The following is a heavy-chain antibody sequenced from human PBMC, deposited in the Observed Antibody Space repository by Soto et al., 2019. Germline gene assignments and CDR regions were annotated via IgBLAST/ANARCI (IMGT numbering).Heavy chain of an antibody. D-gene: IGHD3-3*01. CDR2: RYYSVGT. J-gene: IGHJ4*02. CDR1: GVSIGSGGYY. Sequence: SETLSLTCTVSGVSIGSGGYYWIWIPQHTGKGREWIVYRYYSVGTYDTTSLMCRVTISVDTTKNQFSLNLSCATAADTAVYYCATRGYDFWSCYYTGIGYFDYWGQGTLVTVSS. V-gene: IGHV4-31*03. CDR3: ATRGYDFWSCYYTGIGYFDY.